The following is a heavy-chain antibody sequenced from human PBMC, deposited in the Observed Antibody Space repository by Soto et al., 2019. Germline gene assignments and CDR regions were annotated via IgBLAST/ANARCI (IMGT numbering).Heavy chain of an antibody. V-gene: IGHV1-69*06. J-gene: IGHJ4*02. CDR1: GDAFKSYA. CDR2: IIPSYDGA. CDR3: ARDPANDYGDDTFDN. Sequence: QVLLLQSGGEVKRPGSSVKVSCKASGDAFKSYAISWVRQAPGQGLEYMGGIIPSYDGAKYAQKFQGRLTVTADIYTSTVYMELSCLKSEDTAVYFCARDPANDYGDDTFDNWGQGTKFIVSS. D-gene: IGHD4-17*01.